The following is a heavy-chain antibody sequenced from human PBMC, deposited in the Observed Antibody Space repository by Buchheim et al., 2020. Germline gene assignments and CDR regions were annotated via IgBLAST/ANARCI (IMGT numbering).Heavy chain of an antibody. CDR1: GFIFATYT. CDR3: ARHMSTSTVVRFFDS. D-gene: IGHD3-16*01. Sequence: EVQLVESGGGVVKPGGSLRLSCAASGFIFATYTMNWVRQAPGKGLEWIATINVGSDYIAYAASVKGRFTVSRDNAKNSLFLQMDSLSAEETAIYYCARHMSTSTVVRFFDSWGQGTL. J-gene: IGHJ5*01. CDR2: INVGSDYI. V-gene: IGHV3-21*01.